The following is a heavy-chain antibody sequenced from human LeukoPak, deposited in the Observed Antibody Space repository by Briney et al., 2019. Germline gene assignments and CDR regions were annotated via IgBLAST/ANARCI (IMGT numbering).Heavy chain of an antibody. Sequence: GGSLRLSCAASGFTFSSYSMNWVRQAPGKGLEWVSSISSSSSYIYYADSVKGRFTISRDNAKNSLSLQMNSLRAEDTTVYYCARDGRFGVGGYYYYYMDVWGKGTTVTVCS. J-gene: IGHJ6*03. CDR3: ARDGRFGVGGYYYYYMDV. CDR1: GFTFSSYS. V-gene: IGHV3-21*01. D-gene: IGHD3-16*01. CDR2: ISSSSSYI.